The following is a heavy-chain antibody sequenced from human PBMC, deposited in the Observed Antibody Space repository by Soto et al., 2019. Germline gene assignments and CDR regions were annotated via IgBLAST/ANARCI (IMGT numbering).Heavy chain of an antibody. J-gene: IGHJ4*02. Sequence: QVHVVESGGGVVQPGTSLRLSCTASGFSFFNYGFAWIRQAPGKGLEWGAVVTYDSSEKYYADSVKGRFTISRDNSKNTVYLQMDSLQHNDSALYYCGKAGGSELRYFDWPEVGVWGQGTLVTVSS. V-gene: IGHV3-30*18. D-gene: IGHD3-9*01. CDR2: VTYDSSEK. CDR3: GKAGGSELRYFDWPEVGV. CDR1: GFSFFNYG.